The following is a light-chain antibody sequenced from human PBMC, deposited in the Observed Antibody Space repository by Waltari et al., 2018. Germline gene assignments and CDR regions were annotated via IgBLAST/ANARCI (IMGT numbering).Light chain of an antibody. V-gene: IGKV3-20*01. CDR3: QQYGTAPHT. CDR1: QSVTSDH. J-gene: IGKJ4*01. Sequence: IVLTQSPGTLSLSPGESATLSCRASQSVTSDHLAWYQQKPGQAPRFLMYEASNRVAGIPDRFSGSGSGTDFTLTISRVEPEDFAVYYCQQYGTAPHTFGGGTKVEL. CDR2: EAS.